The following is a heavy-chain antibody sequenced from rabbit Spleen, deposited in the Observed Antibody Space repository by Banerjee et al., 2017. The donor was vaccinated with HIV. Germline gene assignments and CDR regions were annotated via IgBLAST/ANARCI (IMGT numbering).Heavy chain of an antibody. Sequence: LEESGGGLVKPGGTLTLTCTVSGFSFSNNWICWVRQAPGKGLEWIACIDSNDGATDYANWVNGRFSISRENAQNTVFLQMTSLTAADTATYFCARDGTGGSYFALWGQGTLVTVS. D-gene: IGHD8-1*01. CDR3: ARDGTGGSYFAL. V-gene: IGHV1S47*01. J-gene: IGHJ3*01. CDR2: IDSNDGAT. CDR1: GFSFSNNW.